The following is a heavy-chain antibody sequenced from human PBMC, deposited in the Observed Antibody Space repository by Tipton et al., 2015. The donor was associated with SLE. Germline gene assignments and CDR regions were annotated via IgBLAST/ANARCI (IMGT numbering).Heavy chain of an antibody. Sequence: SLRLSCEASGFTVSSNYMSWVRQAPGKGLEWVSVIYSSGTTDYADSVKGRFAISRDRSKNQFSLKLSSVTAADTAVYYCARTLDSGYDQTAFDIWGQGTMVTVSS. V-gene: IGHV3-53*01. CDR2: IYSSGTT. CDR3: ARTLDSGYDQTAFDI. CDR1: GFTVSSNY. J-gene: IGHJ3*02. D-gene: IGHD5-12*01.